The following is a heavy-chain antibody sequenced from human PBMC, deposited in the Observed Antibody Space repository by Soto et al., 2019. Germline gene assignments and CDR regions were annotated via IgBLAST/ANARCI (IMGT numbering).Heavy chain of an antibody. J-gene: IGHJ5*02. CDR3: ARADCSGGSCLLA. D-gene: IGHD2-15*01. V-gene: IGHV1-46*03. CDR2: INPSGGST. Sequence: ASVKVSCKASGYTFTSYYMHWVRQAPGQGLEWMGIINPSGGSTSYAQKFQGRVTMTRGTSTSTVYMELSSLRSEDTAVYYCARADCSGGSCLLAWGQGTLVTVSS. CDR1: GYTFTSYY.